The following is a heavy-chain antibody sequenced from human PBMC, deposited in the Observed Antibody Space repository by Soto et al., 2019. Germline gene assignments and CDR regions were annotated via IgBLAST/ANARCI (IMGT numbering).Heavy chain of an antibody. D-gene: IGHD6-19*01. V-gene: IGHV3-30*18. Sequence: QVQLVESGGGVVQPGRSLRLSCAASGFTFSSYGMHWVRHAPGKGLEWVAVISYDGSNKYYADSVKGRFTISRDNSKNTLYLQMNSLRAEDTAVYYCAKDPFALGGSSGWSNWFDPLGQGTLVTVSS. J-gene: IGHJ5*02. CDR1: GFTFSSYG. CDR3: AKDPFALGGSSGWSNWFDP. CDR2: ISYDGSNK.